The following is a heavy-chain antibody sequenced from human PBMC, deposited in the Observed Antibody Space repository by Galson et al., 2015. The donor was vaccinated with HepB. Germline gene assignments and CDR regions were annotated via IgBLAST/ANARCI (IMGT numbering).Heavy chain of an antibody. V-gene: IGHV3-48*02. Sequence: SLRLSCAASGFTFSSYSMNWVRQAPGKGLEWVSYISSSSSTIYYADSVKGRFTISRDNAKNSLYLQMNSLRDEDTAVYYCARDPGGYSSGWYDYWYFDLWGRGTLVTVSS. J-gene: IGHJ2*01. CDR3: ARDPGGYSSGWYDYWYFDL. CDR2: ISSSSSTI. CDR1: GFTFSSYS. D-gene: IGHD6-19*01.